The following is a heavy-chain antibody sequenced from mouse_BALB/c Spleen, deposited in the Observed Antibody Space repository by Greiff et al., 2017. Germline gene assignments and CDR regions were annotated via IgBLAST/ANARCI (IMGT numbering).Heavy chain of an antibody. CDR2: FYPGSGSI. D-gene: IGHD1-1*01. CDR1: GYTFTEYI. Sequence: QVQLQQSGAELVKPGASVKLSCKASGYTFTEYIIHWVKQRSGQGLEWIGWFYPGSGSIKYNEKFKDKATLTADKSSSTVYMELSRLTSEDSAVYFCARHEVDYYGSSYWYFDVWGAGTTVTVSS. CDR3: ARHEVDYYGSSYWYFDV. V-gene: IGHV1-62-2*01. J-gene: IGHJ1*01.